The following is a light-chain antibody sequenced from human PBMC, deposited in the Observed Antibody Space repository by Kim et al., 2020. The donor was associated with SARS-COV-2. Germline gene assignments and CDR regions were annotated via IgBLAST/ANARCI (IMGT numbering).Light chain of an antibody. CDR2: VNSDESH. V-gene: IGLV4-69*01. CDR1: TGQSNYA. Sequence: VKQTCALRTGQSNYALARHQQHPEKGPRYLMQVNSDESHSKGDVIPDRFSGASSGAERYLTLSSLQSEDEADYYCQTWGTGILGVFGGGTQLTVL. J-gene: IGLJ3*02. CDR3: QTWGTGILGV.